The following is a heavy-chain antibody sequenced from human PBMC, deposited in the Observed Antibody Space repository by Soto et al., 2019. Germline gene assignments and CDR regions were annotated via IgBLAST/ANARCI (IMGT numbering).Heavy chain of an antibody. CDR3: ARGTVAGLRLRSHWYFDL. J-gene: IGHJ2*01. CDR1: GGSISSGGYY. D-gene: IGHD6-19*01. CDR2: IYYSGST. V-gene: IGHV4-31*03. Sequence: TLSLTCTVSGGSISSGGYYWSWIRQHPGKGLEWIGYIYYSGSTYYNPSLKSRVTISVDTSKNQFSLKLSSVTAADTAVYYCARGTVAGLRLRSHWYFDLWGRGNLVTVFS.